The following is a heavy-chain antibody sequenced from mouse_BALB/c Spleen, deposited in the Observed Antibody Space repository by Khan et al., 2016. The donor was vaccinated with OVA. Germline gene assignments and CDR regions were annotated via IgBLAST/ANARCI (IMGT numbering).Heavy chain of an antibody. V-gene: IGHV3-2*02. CDR3: ARTARIKY. CDR2: ISYSGST. Sequence: VQLQESGPGLVKPSQSLSLTCTVTGYSITSGYGWNLIRHFPGNQLEWMGYISYSGSTNYNPSLKSRISITRDTSKNQFFLQLNSVTTEDTATYYCARTARIKYWGQGTTVTVSS. D-gene: IGHD1-2*01. CDR1: GYSITSGYG. J-gene: IGHJ2*01.